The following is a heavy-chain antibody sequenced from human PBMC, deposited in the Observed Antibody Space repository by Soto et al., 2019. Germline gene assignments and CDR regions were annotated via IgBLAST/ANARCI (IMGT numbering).Heavy chain of an antibody. J-gene: IGHJ6*02. CDR3: ASSSLYGMDV. CDR1: GGSFGGYY. Sequence: SETLSLTCAVYGGSFGGYYWSWIRQPPGKGLEWIGEINDSGSTNYNSSLKSRVTISVDTSKHQISLKVGSVTAADTAVYYCASSSLYGMDVWGQGTTVTVSS. V-gene: IGHV4-34*01. CDR2: INDSGST.